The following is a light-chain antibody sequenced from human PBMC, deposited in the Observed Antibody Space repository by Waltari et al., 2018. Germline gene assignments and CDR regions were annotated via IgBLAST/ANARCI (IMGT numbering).Light chain of an antibody. V-gene: IGLV2-14*03. CDR2: DVT. CDR3: SSQTLDGVVL. Sequence: QSALTQPASVSGSPGQSITISRRGIHSAVAASDSVSLYQHPPGEAPQVIIYDVTNRPSGVSDRFSASKSANSAFLTISGLQPDDEGDYYCSSQTLDGVVLFGGGTKLTVL. CDR1: HSAVAASDS. J-gene: IGLJ2*01.